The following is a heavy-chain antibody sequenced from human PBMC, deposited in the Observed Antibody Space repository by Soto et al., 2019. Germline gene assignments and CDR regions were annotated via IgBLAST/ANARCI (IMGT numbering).Heavy chain of an antibody. CDR3: AVSTNWYLYFQH. CDR1: GYTLTSYY. D-gene: IGHD2-2*01. V-gene: IGHV1-46*01. Sequence: ASEKVSCKASGYTLTSYYTHWVRQAPGQGLEWMGIINPSGGSTTYTQKFQGRVTMTRDTSTSTVYMELSSLRSQDTAVYYCAVSTNWYLYFQHWGQGTLVTVSS. J-gene: IGHJ1*01. CDR2: INPSGGST.